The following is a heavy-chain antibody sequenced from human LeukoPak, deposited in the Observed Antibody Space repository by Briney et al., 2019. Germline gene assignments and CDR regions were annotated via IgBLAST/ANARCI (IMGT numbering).Heavy chain of an antibody. D-gene: IGHD3-22*01. CDR2: ISGSGGST. CDR1: GGSISSGGYS. V-gene: IGHV3-23*01. Sequence: ETLSLTCAVSGGSISSGGYSWSWVRQAPGKGLEWVSAISGSGGSTYYADSVKGRFTISRDNSKNTLYLQMNSLRAEDTAVYYCAKDPHYYDSSGYLDYFDYWGQGTLVTVSS. CDR3: AKDPHYYDSSGYLDYFDY. J-gene: IGHJ4*02.